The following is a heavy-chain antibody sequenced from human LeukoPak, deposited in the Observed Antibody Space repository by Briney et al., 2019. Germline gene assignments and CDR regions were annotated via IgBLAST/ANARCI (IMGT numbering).Heavy chain of an antibody. CDR1: GGSISNYY. CDR3: TRGAPGIAARADF. J-gene: IGHJ4*02. D-gene: IGHD6-13*01. V-gene: IGHV4-4*07. Sequence: SETLSRTCSVSGGSISNYYWSWIRQPAGKGLEWIGRFYTSGGTRYNPSLESRVAMSVDASKNQFFLKLTSVTAADTAVYYCTRGAPGIAARADFWAQGTVVTVSS. CDR2: FYTSGGT.